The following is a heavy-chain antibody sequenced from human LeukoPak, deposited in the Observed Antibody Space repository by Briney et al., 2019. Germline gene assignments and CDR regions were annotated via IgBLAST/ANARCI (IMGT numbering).Heavy chain of an antibody. CDR3: ARRSPLEWLSEQYYFDY. CDR1: GFTFHNNW. J-gene: IGHJ4*02. CDR2: INQDGSEK. D-gene: IGHD3-3*01. V-gene: IGHV3-7*03. Sequence: GGSLRLSCAASGFTFHNNWMSWVRQAPGKGLEWVANINQDGSEKNYVDSVKGRFTISRDNAKNSLSLQMNSLRAEDTAVYYCARRSPLEWLSEQYYFDYWGQGTLVTVSS.